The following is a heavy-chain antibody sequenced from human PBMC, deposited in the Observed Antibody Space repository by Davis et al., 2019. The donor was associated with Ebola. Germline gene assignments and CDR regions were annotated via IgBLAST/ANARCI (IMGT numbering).Heavy chain of an antibody. CDR1: AFTFLSYS. V-gene: IGHV1-69*10. Sequence: SFQVSCNASAFTFLSYSIIWLLQAPVQGLHSIGRIIPLLGISNYAQKFQGRVTITADKSTSTAYMELSSLRSEDTAVYYCAAGNYGDYIPWGQGTLVTVSS. J-gene: IGHJ5*02. D-gene: IGHD4-17*01. CDR3: AAGNYGDYIP. CDR2: IIPLLGIS.